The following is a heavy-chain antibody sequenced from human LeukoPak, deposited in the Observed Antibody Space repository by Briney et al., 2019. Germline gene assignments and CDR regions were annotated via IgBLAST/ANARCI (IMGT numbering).Heavy chain of an antibody. J-gene: IGHJ4*02. CDR3: ARVYSYGYYFDY. CDR1: GFTFSSYE. D-gene: IGHD5-18*01. CDR2: ISSSGSTI. V-gene: IGHV3-48*03. Sequence: GGSLRLYCAASGFTFSSYEMNWVRQAPGKGLEWVSYISSSGSTIYYADSVKGRFTISRDNAKNSLYLQMNSLRAEDTAVYYCARVYSYGYYFDYWGQGTLVTVSS.